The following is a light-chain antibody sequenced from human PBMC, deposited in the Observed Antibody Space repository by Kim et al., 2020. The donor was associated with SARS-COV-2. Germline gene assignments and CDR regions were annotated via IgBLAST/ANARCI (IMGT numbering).Light chain of an antibody. J-gene: IGLJ2*01. CDR3: ATWDDSLNGVV. Sequence: GQRCTITCSRSGSYSGVNTVIWYQQVPGTAPKLLIYSNIQRPSAVPDRFSGSKSGTSASLAISGLQSEDEADYYCATWDDSLNGVVFGGGTQLTVL. CDR2: SNI. V-gene: IGLV1-44*01. CDR1: GSYSGVNT.